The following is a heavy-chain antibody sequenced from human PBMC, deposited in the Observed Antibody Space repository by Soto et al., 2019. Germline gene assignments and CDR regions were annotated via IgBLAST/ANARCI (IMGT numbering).Heavy chain of an antibody. CDR2: SSAYNGNT. CDR3: ARDPEISAMDV. J-gene: IGHJ6*02. CDR1: GYAFLSSG. V-gene: IGHV1-18*01. Sequence: QVQLVQSGAEVKKPGASVKVSCKASGYAFLSSGFNWVRQAPGQGLEWMGWSSAYNGNTNYAQKFQGRVTMTTDTSTSTAYMELRSLKSDDTAVYSCARDPEISAMDVWGQGTTVTVSS. D-gene: IGHD2-15*01.